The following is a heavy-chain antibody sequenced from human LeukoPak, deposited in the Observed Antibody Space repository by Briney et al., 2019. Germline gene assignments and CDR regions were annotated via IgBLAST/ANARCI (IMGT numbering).Heavy chain of an antibody. V-gene: IGHV3-53*01. J-gene: IGHJ6*03. CDR3: ARGDRNSYYYMDV. CDR2: IYSGGST. Sequence: GGPLRLSCAASGFTVSSNYMSWVRQAPGKGLEWVSVIYSGGSTYYADSVKGRFTISRDKSKKTLSLQMNSLRAEDTAVYYCARGDRNSYYYMDVWGKGTTVTVSS. D-gene: IGHD1-14*01. CDR1: GFTVSSNY.